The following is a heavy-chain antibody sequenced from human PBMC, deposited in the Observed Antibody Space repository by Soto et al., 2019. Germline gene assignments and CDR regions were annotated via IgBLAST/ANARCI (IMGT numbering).Heavy chain of an antibody. CDR1: GYTFTSYG. CDR2: ISAYNGNT. CDR3: ARDLRYFDWLLSLYYFDY. Sequence: ASVKVSCKASGYTFTSYGISWVRQAPGQGLEWMGWISAYNGNTNYAQKLQGRVTMTTDTSKSTAYMELRSLRSDDTAVYYCARDLRYFDWLLSLYYFDYWGQGTLVTVSS. J-gene: IGHJ4*02. V-gene: IGHV1-18*01. D-gene: IGHD3-9*01.